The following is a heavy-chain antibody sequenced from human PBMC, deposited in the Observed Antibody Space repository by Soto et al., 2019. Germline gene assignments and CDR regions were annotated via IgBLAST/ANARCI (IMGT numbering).Heavy chain of an antibody. D-gene: IGHD3-16*01. V-gene: IGHV1-18*01. Sequence: QVQVVQSGAEVKKPGASVKVSCKASGYTFTSYGISWVRQAPGQGLEWMGWINAYNGNTKYAQKLQGRVTMTTDTLTSPAYMELRSLRADDTAVYYGAGGLGGGISAPWGQGTLVTVSS. CDR3: AGGLGGGISAP. J-gene: IGHJ5*02. CDR1: GYTFTSYG. CDR2: INAYNGNT.